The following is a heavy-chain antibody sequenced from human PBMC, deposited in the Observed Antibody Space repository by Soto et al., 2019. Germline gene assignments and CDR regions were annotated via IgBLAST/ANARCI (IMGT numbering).Heavy chain of an antibody. CDR2: IKSKTDGGTT. CDR1: GFTFSNAW. D-gene: IGHD2-2*01. V-gene: IGHV3-15*01. J-gene: IGHJ4*02. CDR3: TTDSPDCSSTSCYLIDY. Sequence: AGGSLRLSCAASGFTFSNAWMSWVRQAPGKGLEWVGRIKSKTDGGTTDYAAPVKGRFTISRDDSKNTLYLQMNSLKTEDTAVYYCTTDSPDCSSTSCYLIDYWGQGTLVTVSS.